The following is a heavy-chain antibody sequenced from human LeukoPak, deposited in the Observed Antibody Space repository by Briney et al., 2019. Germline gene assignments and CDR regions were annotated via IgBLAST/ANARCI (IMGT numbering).Heavy chain of an antibody. CDR3: AKSTLGLYFDY. D-gene: IGHD3-16*01. V-gene: IGHV3-9*01. CDR1: GFTFDDYA. Sequence: GGSPRLSCAASGFTFDDYAMHWVRQAPGKGLEWVSGISWNSGSIGYADSVKGRFTISRDNAKNSLYLQMNSLRAEDTALYYCAKSTLGLYFDYWGQGTLVTVSS. J-gene: IGHJ4*02. CDR2: ISWNSGSI.